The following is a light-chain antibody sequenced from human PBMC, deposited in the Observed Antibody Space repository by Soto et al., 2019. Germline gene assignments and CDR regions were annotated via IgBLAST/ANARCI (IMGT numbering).Light chain of an antibody. CDR2: AVS. V-gene: IGKV1-39*01. Sequence: DIQMTQSPSSLSASVGDRVTITCRASQSISNFLNWYQQMQGKAPKLLIYAVSNLESGVPSRFSGSGSGTDCTITISSLQPEDVATYYGQQLNSYPSTFGQGTRLEIK. CDR1: QSISNF. CDR3: QQLNSYPST. J-gene: IGKJ5*01.